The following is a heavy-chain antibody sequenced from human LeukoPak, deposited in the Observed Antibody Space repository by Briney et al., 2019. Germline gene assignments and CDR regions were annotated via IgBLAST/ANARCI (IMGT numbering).Heavy chain of an antibody. V-gene: IGHV4-4*07. J-gene: IGHJ4*02. CDR3: ARDRYYYGSGSRLFDY. CDR1: GGSISSYY. Sequence: SETLSLTCTVSGGSISSYYWSWIRQPAGKGLEWIGRIYTSGSTNYNPSLKSRVTMSVDTSKNQFSLKLSSVTAADTAVYYCARDRYYYGSGSRLFDYWGQRTLVTVSS. CDR2: IYTSGST. D-gene: IGHD3-10*01.